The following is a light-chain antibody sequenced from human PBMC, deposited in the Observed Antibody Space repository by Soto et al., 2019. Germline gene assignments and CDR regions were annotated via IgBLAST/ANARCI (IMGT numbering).Light chain of an antibody. Sequence: EIVLTQSPGTLSLSPGERATLSCRASRSVSSSYLAWYQQKPGQAPRLLIYGASSRATGIPDRFSGSGSGTDFTLTISRLEPEDFAVYYCQQYGSSYPWTFGQGTKVDIK. J-gene: IGKJ1*01. CDR2: GAS. CDR3: QQYGSSYPWT. V-gene: IGKV3-20*01. CDR1: RSVSSSY.